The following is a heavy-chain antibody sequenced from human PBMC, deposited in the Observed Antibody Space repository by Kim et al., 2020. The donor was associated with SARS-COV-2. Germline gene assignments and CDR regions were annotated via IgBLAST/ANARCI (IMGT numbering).Heavy chain of an antibody. Sequence: SPSFQGQVTISADKSISTAYLQWSSLKASDTAMYYCARHEYGSGSVAFDIWGQGTMVTVSS. D-gene: IGHD3-10*01. V-gene: IGHV5-51*01. J-gene: IGHJ3*02. CDR3: ARHEYGSGSVAFDI.